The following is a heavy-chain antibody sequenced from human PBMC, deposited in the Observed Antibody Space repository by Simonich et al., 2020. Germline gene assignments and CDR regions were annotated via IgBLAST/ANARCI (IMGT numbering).Heavy chain of an antibody. CDR1: GFTFSSYS. D-gene: IGHD6-13*01. Sequence: EVQLVESGGGLVKLGGSLRLSCAASGFTFSSYSMNWVRQAPGRGLEWVSSISSSNSYISYADSVKGRFTISRDNAKNSLYLQMNSLRAEDTAVYYCARDAAGDYWGQGTLVTVSS. V-gene: IGHV3-21*01. CDR3: ARDAAGDY. J-gene: IGHJ4*02. CDR2: ISSSNSYI.